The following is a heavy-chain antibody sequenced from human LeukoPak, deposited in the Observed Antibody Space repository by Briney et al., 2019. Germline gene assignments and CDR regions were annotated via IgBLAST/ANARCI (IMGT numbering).Heavy chain of an antibody. D-gene: IGHD6-13*01. J-gene: IGHJ4*02. CDR3: ARDGEQQLFDY. CDR1: GGSMSSYY. CDR2: AAYSGST. V-gene: IGHV4-59*12. Sequence: SETLSLTCTVSGGSMSSYYWNWIRQPPGKGLEWIGYAAYSGSTNYNPSLKSRVTISVDTSKNQFSLKLRSVTAADTAVYYCARDGEQQLFDYWGQGTLVTVSS.